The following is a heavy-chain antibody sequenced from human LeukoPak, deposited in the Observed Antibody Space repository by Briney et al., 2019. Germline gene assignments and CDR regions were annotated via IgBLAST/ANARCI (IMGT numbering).Heavy chain of an antibody. J-gene: IGHJ4*02. CDR1: GFTFSSYA. D-gene: IGHD6-19*01. Sequence: GGSLRLSCAASGFTFSSYAMHWVRQAPGKGLEWVAVISYDGSNKYYADSVKGRFTISRDNSKNTLYLQMNSLRAEDTAAYYCASPNSIAVAGLPFDYWGQGTLVTVSS. V-gene: IGHV3-30-3*01. CDR3: ASPNSIAVAGLPFDY. CDR2: ISYDGSNK.